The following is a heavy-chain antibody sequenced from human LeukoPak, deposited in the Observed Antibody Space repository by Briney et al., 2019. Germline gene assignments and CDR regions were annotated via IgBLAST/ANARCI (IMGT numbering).Heavy chain of an antibody. CDR2: ITATSSST. CDR1: AFTFSSYA. CDR3: AKLFDSGTYNNFFHY. Sequence: GRSLRLSSAASAFTFSSYAMSWVRQAPGKGLEWVSAITATSSSTYDADSVQGRFTISRDNSKNTLFLQMNSLRPEDTAIYYCAKLFDSGTYNNFFHYWGQGTLVTVSS. D-gene: IGHD3-10*01. V-gene: IGHV3-23*01. J-gene: IGHJ4*02.